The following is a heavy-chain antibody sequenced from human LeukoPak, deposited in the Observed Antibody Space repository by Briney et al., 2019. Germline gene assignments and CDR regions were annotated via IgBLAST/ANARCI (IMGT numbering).Heavy chain of an antibody. D-gene: IGHD3-3*01. CDR1: GFTFNTYG. V-gene: IGHV3-30*02. Sequence: GGSLRLSCAASGFTFNTYGMHWVRQAPGKGLEWVAFIRYDGSYKYYADSVKGRFTISRDNSKNTLYLQMNSLRAEDTAVYYCARLTYYDFWSGYRYWGQGTLVTVSS. CDR3: ARLTYYDFWSGYRY. J-gene: IGHJ4*02. CDR2: IRYDGSYK.